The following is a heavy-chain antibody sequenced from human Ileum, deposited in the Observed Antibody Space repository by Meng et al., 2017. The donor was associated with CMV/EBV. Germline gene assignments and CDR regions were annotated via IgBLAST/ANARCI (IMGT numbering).Heavy chain of an antibody. CDR3: ARANTGGGYLDY. D-gene: IGHD2-8*02. CDR1: GFTFSNCG. CDR2: IWYDGSKK. V-gene: IGHV3-33*01. Sequence: CEAAGFTFSNCGLHWARQASGKGLEWVAVIWYDGSKKEYTDSVKGRFTISRDNSNKMVYLQMSSLRVDDTAVYYCARANTGGGYLDYWGRGTLVTVSS. J-gene: IGHJ4*02.